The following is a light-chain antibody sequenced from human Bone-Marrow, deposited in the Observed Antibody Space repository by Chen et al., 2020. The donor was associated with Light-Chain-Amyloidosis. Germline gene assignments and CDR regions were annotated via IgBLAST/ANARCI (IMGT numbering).Light chain of an antibody. CDR2: GEN. CDR1: SLRSYF. CDR3: KSRDSGNYVV. Sequence: SSELTQDPAVSVALRQTVRITCQGESLRSYFATWYQQKSGEAPVLVLFGENNRASGIPDRFYGSRSGNTASLTITGAQAEDEAVYYCKSRDSGNYVVFGGGTKVTV. V-gene: IGLV3-19*01. J-gene: IGLJ2*01.